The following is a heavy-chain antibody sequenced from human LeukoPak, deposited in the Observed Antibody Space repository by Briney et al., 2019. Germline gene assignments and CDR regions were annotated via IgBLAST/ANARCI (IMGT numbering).Heavy chain of an antibody. CDR1: GFTFNNHW. V-gene: IGHV3-53*01. J-gene: IGHJ4*02. CDR2: IYSGGYT. D-gene: IGHD1-1*01. Sequence: GGSLRLSCAASGFTFNNHWMSWVRQAPGKGLEWVSVIYSGGYTYYADSVKGRFTISRDNSKNTLFLQMDSLRAEDTAVYYCAKTGNPATGDYWGQGTLVTVSS. CDR3: AKTGNPATGDY.